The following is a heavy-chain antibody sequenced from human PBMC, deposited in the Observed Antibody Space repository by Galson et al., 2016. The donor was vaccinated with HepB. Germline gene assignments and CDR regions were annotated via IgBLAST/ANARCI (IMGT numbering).Heavy chain of an antibody. CDR3: ARSARPYYYYHGMDV. D-gene: IGHD6-6*01. Sequence: SLRLSCAASGLTFDTYAMHWVRQAPGKGLEWASGISWNSGSIGYADSVKGRFTISRDNAKNSLYLQMNSLRAEDTALYYCARSARPYYYYHGMDVWGQGPRSPSP. J-gene: IGHJ6*02. CDR1: GLTFDTYA. V-gene: IGHV3-9*01. CDR2: ISWNSGSI.